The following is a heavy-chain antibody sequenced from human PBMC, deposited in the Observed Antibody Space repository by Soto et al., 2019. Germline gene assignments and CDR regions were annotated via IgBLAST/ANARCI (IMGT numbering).Heavy chain of an antibody. D-gene: IGHD6-6*01. J-gene: IGHJ4*01. CDR1: GFTFSIYN. CDR2: INETGSPR. Sequence: GGSLRLSCVVSGFTFSIYNMNWVRQAPGKGLEWVSFINETGSPRYYADSVKGRFTISRDNAKNSLYLQMNNLRVEDTAVYYCAADSSSPYWGQGTLVTVS. CDR3: AADSSSPY. V-gene: IGHV3-48*01.